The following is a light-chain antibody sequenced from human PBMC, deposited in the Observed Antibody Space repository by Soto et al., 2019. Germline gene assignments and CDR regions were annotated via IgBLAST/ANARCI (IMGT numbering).Light chain of an antibody. CDR3: QQSHTPPLT. CDR2: AAS. V-gene: IGKV1-39*01. CDR1: QSISSW. J-gene: IGKJ4*01. Sequence: DIQMTQSPSTLSASVGDRVTITCRASQSISSWLSWYQQKPGKAPKFLIYAASNLQSGVPSRFSGSGSGTDFTLTISSLHPEDFATYFCQQSHTPPLTFGGGTKVEIK.